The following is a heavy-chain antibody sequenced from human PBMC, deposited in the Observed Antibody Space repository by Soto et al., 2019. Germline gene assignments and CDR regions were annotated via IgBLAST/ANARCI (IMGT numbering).Heavy chain of an antibody. CDR3: ATEITRAYYYYGTDV. Sequence: ASVKVSCKASGGTFSSYAISWVRQAPGQGLEWMGGIIPIFGTANYAQKFQGRVTITADESTSTAYMELSSLRSEDTAVYYCATEITRAYYYYGTDVWGQGTTVTVSS. V-gene: IGHV1-69*13. J-gene: IGHJ6*02. CDR1: GGTFSSYA. CDR2: IIPIFGTA.